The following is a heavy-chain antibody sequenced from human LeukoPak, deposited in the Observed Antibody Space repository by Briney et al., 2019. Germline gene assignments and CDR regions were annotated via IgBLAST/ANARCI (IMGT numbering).Heavy chain of an antibody. D-gene: IGHD3-3*01. CDR3: AKDPPLNYDFWSGHLFDP. V-gene: IGHV3-23*01. CDR1: GFTFSSYA. Sequence: GGSLRLSCAASGFTFSSYAMSWVRQAPGKGLEWVSATSDSGGSTYYADSVKGRFTISRDNSKNTLYLQMNSLRAEDTAVYYCAKDPPLNYDFWSGHLFDPWGQGTLVTVSS. J-gene: IGHJ5*02. CDR2: TSDSGGST.